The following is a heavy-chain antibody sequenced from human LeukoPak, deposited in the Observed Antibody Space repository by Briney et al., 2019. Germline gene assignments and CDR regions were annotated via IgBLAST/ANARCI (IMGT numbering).Heavy chain of an antibody. V-gene: IGHV3-30-3*01. D-gene: IGHD2-2*02. CDR1: GFTFSSYA. CDR3: ARGHGVIVVVPAAIPYGY. J-gene: IGHJ4*02. Sequence: PGGSLRLSCAASGFTFSSYAMHWVRQAPGKGLEWVAVISYDGSNKYYADSVKGRFTISRDNSKNTLYLQMNSLRAEDTAVYYCARGHGVIVVVPAAIPYGYWGQGTLVTVSS. CDR2: ISYDGSNK.